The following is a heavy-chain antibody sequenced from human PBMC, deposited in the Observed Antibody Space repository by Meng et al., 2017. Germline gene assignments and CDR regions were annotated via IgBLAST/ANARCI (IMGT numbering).Heavy chain of an antibody. Sequence: GESLKISCAASGFTFSSYAMSWVRQAPGKGLEWVAVISYDGSNKYYADSVKGRFTISRDNSKNTLYLQMNSLRAEDTAVYYCATTWIQLWSQLDYWGQGTLVTVSS. CDR3: ATTWIQLWSQLDY. D-gene: IGHD5-18*01. J-gene: IGHJ4*02. CDR1: GFTFSSYA. V-gene: IGHV3-30*01. CDR2: ISYDGSNK.